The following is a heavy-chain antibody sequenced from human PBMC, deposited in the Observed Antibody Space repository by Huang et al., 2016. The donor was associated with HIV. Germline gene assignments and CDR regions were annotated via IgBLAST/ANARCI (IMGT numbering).Heavy chain of an antibody. CDR2: ISVYNGNK. D-gene: IGHD5-18*01. CDR1: GYTFSSFG. J-gene: IGHJ6*03. CDR3: ARGGGIQLWLLGYYYMDV. V-gene: IGHV1-18*01. Sequence: QVQLVQSGAEVKKPGASVKVSCKASGYTFSSFGISWVRQAPGQGLEGVGWISVYNGNKKFAQKFQGRLTMTTDTSTSTSYLELRSLRSDDTAVYYCARGGGIQLWLLGYYYMDVWGNGTTVTVSS.